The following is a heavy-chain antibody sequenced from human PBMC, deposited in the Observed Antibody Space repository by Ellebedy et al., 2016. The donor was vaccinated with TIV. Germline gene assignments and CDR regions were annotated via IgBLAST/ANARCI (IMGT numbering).Heavy chain of an antibody. V-gene: IGHV4-59*08. CDR3: ARQLYDFWSGYYSRANWFDP. CDR1: GGSISTYY. D-gene: IGHD3-3*01. Sequence: MPSETLSLTCTVYGGSISTYYWSWIRQPPGKGLEWIGYIYYSGSTNYNPSLKSRVTISVDTSKNQFSLRLSSVTAADTAVYYCARQLYDFWSGYYSRANWFDPWGQGTLVTVSS. J-gene: IGHJ5*02. CDR2: IYYSGST.